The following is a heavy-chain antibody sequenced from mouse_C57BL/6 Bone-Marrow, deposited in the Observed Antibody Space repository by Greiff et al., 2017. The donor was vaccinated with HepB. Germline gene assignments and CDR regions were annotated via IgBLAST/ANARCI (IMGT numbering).Heavy chain of an antibody. V-gene: IGHV1-42*01. CDR2: INPSTGGT. Sequence: EVKVVESGPELVKPGASVKISCKASGYSFTGYYMNWVKQSPEKSLEWIGEINPSTGGTTYNQKFKAKATLTVDKSSSTAYMQLKSLTSEDSAVYYCASSGFYAMDYWGQGTSVTVSS. CDR3: ASSGFYAMDY. J-gene: IGHJ4*01. D-gene: IGHD3-2*02. CDR1: GYSFTGYY.